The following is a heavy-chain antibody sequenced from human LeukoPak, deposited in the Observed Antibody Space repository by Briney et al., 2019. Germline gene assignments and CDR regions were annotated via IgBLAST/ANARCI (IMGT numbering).Heavy chain of an antibody. CDR2: ISYDGSNK. D-gene: IGHD6-13*01. V-gene: IGHV3-30-3*01. CDR1: GFTFCSYA. CDR3: ARGLAAAGTFGN. J-gene: IGHJ4*02. Sequence: QPGRSLRLSCAASGFTFCSYAMHWVRQAPGKGLEWVAVISYDGSNKYYADSVKGRFTISRDNSKNTLYLQMYSLRAEDTAVYYGARGLAAAGTFGNSGQGTLVTVSS.